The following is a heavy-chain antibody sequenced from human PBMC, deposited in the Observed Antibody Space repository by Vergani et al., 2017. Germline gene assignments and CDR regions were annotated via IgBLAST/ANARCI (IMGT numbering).Heavy chain of an antibody. CDR1: GGSFSGYY. Sequence: QVQLQQWGAGLLKPSETLSLTCAVYGGSFSGYYWSWIRQPPGKGLEWIGYIYYSGSTNYNPSLKSRVTISVDTSKNQFSLKLSSVTAADTAVYYCARSAMIVVVDWFDPWGQGTLVTVSS. J-gene: IGHJ5*02. V-gene: IGHV4-34*11. CDR3: ARSAMIVVVDWFDP. CDR2: IYYSGST. D-gene: IGHD3-22*01.